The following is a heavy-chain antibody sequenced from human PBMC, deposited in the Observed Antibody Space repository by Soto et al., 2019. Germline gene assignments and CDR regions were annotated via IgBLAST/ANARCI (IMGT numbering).Heavy chain of an antibody. Sequence: GESLKISCKGSGYSFTSYWISWVRQMPGKGLEWMGRIDPSDSYTNYSPSFQGHVTISADKSISTAYLQWSSLKASDTAMYYCAAGRIAVASRYYYYGMDVWGQGTTVTAP. CDR3: AAGRIAVASRYYYYGMDV. J-gene: IGHJ6*02. V-gene: IGHV5-10-1*01. D-gene: IGHD6-19*01. CDR1: GYSFTSYW. CDR2: IDPSDSYT.